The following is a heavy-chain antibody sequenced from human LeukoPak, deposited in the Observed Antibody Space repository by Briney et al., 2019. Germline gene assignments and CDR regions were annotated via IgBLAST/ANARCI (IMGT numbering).Heavy chain of an antibody. CDR1: GGSISSSSYY. Sequence: SETLSLTCTASGGSISSSSYYWGWIRQPPGKGLEWIGSIYYSGSTYYNPSLKSRVTISVDTSKNQFSLKLSSVTAADTAVYYCARSAHDSSGYDWFDPWGQGTLVTVSS. CDR2: IYYSGST. D-gene: IGHD3-22*01. J-gene: IGHJ5*02. CDR3: ARSAHDSSGYDWFDP. V-gene: IGHV4-39*01.